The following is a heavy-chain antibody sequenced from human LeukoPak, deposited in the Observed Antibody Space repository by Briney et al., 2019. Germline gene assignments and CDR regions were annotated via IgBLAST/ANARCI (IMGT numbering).Heavy chain of an antibody. CDR1: GGSIRSYY. D-gene: IGHD6-13*01. CDR3: ARRERQLVAEDWFDP. Sequence: PETLSLTCTVSGGSIRSYYWSWIRQPPGKGLEWIGSIYYSGSTYYNPSLKSRVTISVDTSKNQFSLKLSSVTAADTAVYYCARRERQLVAEDWFDPWGQGTLVIVSS. V-gene: IGHV4-59*05. J-gene: IGHJ5*02. CDR2: IYYSGST.